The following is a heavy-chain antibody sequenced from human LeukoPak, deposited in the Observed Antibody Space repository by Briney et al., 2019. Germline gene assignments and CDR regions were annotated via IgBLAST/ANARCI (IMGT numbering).Heavy chain of an antibody. D-gene: IGHD4-17*01. Sequence: GGSLRLSCAASGFTFSSYATSWVRQAPGKGLEWVSTISSSGGSTYYADSVKGRFTISRDNSKNTLYLQMNSLRAEDTAVYYCAKISYGDYYYYGMDVWGQGTTVTVSS. CDR2: ISSSGGST. V-gene: IGHV3-23*01. CDR3: AKISYGDYYYYGMDV. CDR1: GFTFSSYA. J-gene: IGHJ6*02.